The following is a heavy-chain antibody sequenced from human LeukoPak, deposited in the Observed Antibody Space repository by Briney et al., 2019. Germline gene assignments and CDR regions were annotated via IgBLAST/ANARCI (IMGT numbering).Heavy chain of an antibody. V-gene: IGHV3-NL1*01. J-gene: IGHJ4*02. CDR2: SGSGSSST. Sequence: GGSLRLSCAASGFTFNNYGMHWVRQAPGKGLGWVSSSGSGSSSTYYADSVKGRFTISRDTSKNTLCLQMNSLRAEDTAVYYCAKEQWLGNMNYFDHWGQGTLVTVSS. D-gene: IGHD6-19*01. CDR1: GFTFNNYG. CDR3: AKEQWLGNMNYFDH.